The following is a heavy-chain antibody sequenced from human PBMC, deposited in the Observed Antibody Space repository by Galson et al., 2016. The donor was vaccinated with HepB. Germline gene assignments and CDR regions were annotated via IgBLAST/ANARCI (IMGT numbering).Heavy chain of an antibody. Sequence: QSGAEVTKPGESVKISCKGSGYSFSNHWIGWVRQRPGKGLELMGIIYPGDSDTKYSASFQGQVTISADKSSYTAHLQWSSLKASDTAIYFCVRQINSVTDPFDYWGQGTLVTVSS. J-gene: IGHJ4*02. CDR2: IYPGDSDT. D-gene: IGHD4-17*01. CDR1: GYSFSNHW. V-gene: IGHV5-51*01. CDR3: VRQINSVTDPFDY.